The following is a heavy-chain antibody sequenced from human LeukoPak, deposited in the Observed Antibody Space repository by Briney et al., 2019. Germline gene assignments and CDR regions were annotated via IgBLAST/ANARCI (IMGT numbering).Heavy chain of an antibody. CDR1: GGSFSGYY. D-gene: IGHD3-16*01. CDR3: ARVGLKDAFDI. CDR2: IYYSGST. J-gene: IGHJ3*02. V-gene: IGHV4-59*01. Sequence: SETLSLTCAVHGGSFSGYYWSWIRQPPGKGLEWIGYIYYSGSTNYNPSLKSRVTISVDTSKNQFSLKLSSVTAADTAVYYCARVGLKDAFDIWGQGTMVTVSS.